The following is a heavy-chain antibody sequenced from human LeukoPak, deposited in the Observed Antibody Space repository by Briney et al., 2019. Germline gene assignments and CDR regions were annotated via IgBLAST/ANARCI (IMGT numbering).Heavy chain of an antibody. CDR3: ARAARVDTAMVFY. V-gene: IGHV3-21*01. D-gene: IGHD5-18*01. CDR2: ISSSSSYI. Sequence: GGSLRLSCAAPGFTFSSYSMNWVRQAPGKGLEWVSSISSSSSYIYYADSVKGRFTISRDNAKNSLYLQMNSLRAEDTAVYYCARAARVDTAMVFYWGQGTLVTVSS. CDR1: GFTFSSYS. J-gene: IGHJ4*02.